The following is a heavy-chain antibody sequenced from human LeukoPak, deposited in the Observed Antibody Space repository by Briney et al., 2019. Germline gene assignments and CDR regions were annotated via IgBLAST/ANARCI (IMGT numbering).Heavy chain of an antibody. V-gene: IGHV4-59*01. J-gene: IGHJ5*02. Sequence: SETLSLTCSVSGGSMISYYWNWIRQPPGKGLEHIGYIYYSGNTNYNPSLKSRVTMSIDTAKKQFSLKLSSVTAADTAVYYCARSNVVGAPLDSKYSCFDPWGQGTLVTVSS. CDR1: GGSMISYY. D-gene: IGHD1-26*01. CDR2: IYYSGNT. CDR3: ARSNVVGAPLDSKYSCFDP.